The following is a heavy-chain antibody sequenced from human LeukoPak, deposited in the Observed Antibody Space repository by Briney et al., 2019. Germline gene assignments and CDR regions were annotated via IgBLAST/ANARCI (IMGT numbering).Heavy chain of an antibody. CDR2: INSDGSSA. J-gene: IGHJ5*01. CDR1: GFIFSNTW. CDR3: ARGPQTADYWFGS. D-gene: IGHD1-1*01. Sequence: GGSLRLSCVASGFIFSNTWMPWVRQAPGKGLVWIARINSDGSSATYVDSVEGRLTISRDNAKNTLYLEMNSLRVDDTAVYYCARGPQTADYWFGSWGQGTLVTVSS. V-gene: IGHV3-74*03.